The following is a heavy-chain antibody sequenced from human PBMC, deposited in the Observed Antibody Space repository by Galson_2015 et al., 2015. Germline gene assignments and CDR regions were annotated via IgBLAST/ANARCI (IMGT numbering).Heavy chain of an antibody. Sequence: SVKVSCKASGYTFTSYDINWVRQAPGQGLEWMGWMNPNSGNTGYAQKFQGRVTMTRNTSISTAYMELSSLRSEDTAVYYCARVAAAGIWDWFDPWGQGTLVTVSS. CDR2: MNPNSGNT. CDR1: GYTFTSYD. J-gene: IGHJ5*02. V-gene: IGHV1-8*01. CDR3: ARVAAAGIWDWFDP. D-gene: IGHD6-13*01.